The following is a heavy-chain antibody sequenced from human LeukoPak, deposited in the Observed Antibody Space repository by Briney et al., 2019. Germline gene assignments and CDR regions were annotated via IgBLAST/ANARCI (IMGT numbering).Heavy chain of an antibody. Sequence: GGSLRLSCAASGFTFSSYAMSWVRQAPGKGLEWVSAISGGGGSTYYADSVKGRFTISRDNSKNTLYLQMNSLRAEDTAVYYCAKDRPDYYGSGSYLGAFDIWGQGTMVTVSS. CDR3: AKDRPDYYGSGSYLGAFDI. J-gene: IGHJ3*02. D-gene: IGHD3-10*01. V-gene: IGHV3-23*01. CDR2: ISGGGGST. CDR1: GFTFSSYA.